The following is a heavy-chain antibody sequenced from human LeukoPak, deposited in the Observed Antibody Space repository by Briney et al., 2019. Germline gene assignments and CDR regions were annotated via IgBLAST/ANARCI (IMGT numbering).Heavy chain of an antibody. V-gene: IGHV5-51*01. CDR1: GYSFTSYW. CDR2: IYPDDSDT. J-gene: IGHJ6*02. CDR3: ASQTRRYYYGMDV. Sequence: GESLKISCKGSGYSFTSYWIGWVRQMPGKGLEWMGIIYPDDSDTRYSPSFQGQVTISADKSISTAYLQWSSLKASDTAMYYCASQTRRYYYGMDVWGQGTTVTVSS.